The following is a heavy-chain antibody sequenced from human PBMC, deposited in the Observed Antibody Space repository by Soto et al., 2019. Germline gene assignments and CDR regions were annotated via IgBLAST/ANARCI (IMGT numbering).Heavy chain of an antibody. V-gene: IGHV1-18*01. CDR2: VSANNGHT. CDR1: GFTFSNYG. CDR3: ARDMESVTAKHFFYYYARDV. Sequence: ASVKVSCKASGFTFSNYGLNWVRQAPGQGLEWMGWVSANNGHTNYAQNLQGRVSMTTDTSTSTAYMELRGLTFDDTAVYYCARDMESVTAKHFFYYYARDVWGQGTTVTVSS. J-gene: IGHJ6*02. D-gene: IGHD2-8*01.